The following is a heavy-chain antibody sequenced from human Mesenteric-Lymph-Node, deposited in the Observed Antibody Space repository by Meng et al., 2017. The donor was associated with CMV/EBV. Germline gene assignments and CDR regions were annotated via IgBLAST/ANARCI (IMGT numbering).Heavy chain of an antibody. D-gene: IGHD3-10*01. CDR2: ISDYSGNT. CDR1: YTFTNCG. CDR3: AREGYYGSGSYPRPVDY. Sequence: YTFTNCGVCWVRQAPGEGLEWMGWISDYSGNTIYAQKFQGRVTMTTDTSTSTAYMELRSLRSDDTATYYCAREGYYGSGSYPRPVDYWGQGTLVTVSS. J-gene: IGHJ4*02. V-gene: IGHV1-18*01.